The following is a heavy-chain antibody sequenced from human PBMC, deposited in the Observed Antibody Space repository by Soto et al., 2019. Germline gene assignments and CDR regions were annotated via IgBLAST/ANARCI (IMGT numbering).Heavy chain of an antibody. Sequence: QVQLVESGGGVVQPGRSLRLTCAASGFTFSSYGMHWVRQAPGKGLEWVAVISYDGSNKYYADSVKGRFTISRDNSKNTLYLQMNSLRAEDTAVYYCAKVLVAATQVSWFDPCCQGTLVTVSS. D-gene: IGHD2-15*01. CDR2: ISYDGSNK. CDR3: AKVLVAATQVSWFDP. CDR1: GFTFSSYG. V-gene: IGHV3-30*18. J-gene: IGHJ5*02.